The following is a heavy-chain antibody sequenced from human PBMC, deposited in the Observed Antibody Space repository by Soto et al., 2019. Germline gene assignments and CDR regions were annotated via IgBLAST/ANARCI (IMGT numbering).Heavy chain of an antibody. Sequence: ASVKVSCKASGYTFTSYGIIWVRQAPGQGLEWMGWISAYNGNTNYAQKLQGRVTMTTDTSTSTAYMELRSLRSDDTAVYYCARGHYDILTGYSPNWFDPWGQGTLVTVSS. V-gene: IGHV1-18*01. CDR3: ARGHYDILTGYSPNWFDP. D-gene: IGHD3-9*01. CDR1: GYTFTSYG. J-gene: IGHJ5*02. CDR2: ISAYNGNT.